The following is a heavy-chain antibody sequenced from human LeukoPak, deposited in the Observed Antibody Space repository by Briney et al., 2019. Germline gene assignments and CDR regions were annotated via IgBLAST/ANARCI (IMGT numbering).Heavy chain of an antibody. J-gene: IGHJ3*02. Sequence: GGSLRLSCAASGLTFSSYGMNWVRQAPGKGLEWVSSISGSGDSTYHADSVRGRFTVSRDNSKNTLYLQMKSLRAEDTAVYYCAKVTGSGSYLADAFDIWGHGTVVSVPS. V-gene: IGHV3-23*01. CDR3: AKVTGSGSYLADAFDI. D-gene: IGHD3-10*01. CDR1: GLTFSSYG. CDR2: ISGSGDST.